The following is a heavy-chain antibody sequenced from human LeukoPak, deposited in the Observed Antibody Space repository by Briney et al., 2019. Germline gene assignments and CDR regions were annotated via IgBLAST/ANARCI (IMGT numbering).Heavy chain of an antibody. CDR1: GGTFSSYA. CDR2: IIPIFGTA. CDR3: ARDQGSGSYYVY. V-gene: IGHV1-69*05. D-gene: IGHD1-26*01. Sequence: SVKVSCKASGGTFSSYAISWVRQAPGQGLEWMGGIIPIFGTANYAQKFQGRVTVTTDTSTSTAYMELRSLRSDDTAVYYCARDQGSGSYYVYWGQGTLVTVSS. J-gene: IGHJ4*02.